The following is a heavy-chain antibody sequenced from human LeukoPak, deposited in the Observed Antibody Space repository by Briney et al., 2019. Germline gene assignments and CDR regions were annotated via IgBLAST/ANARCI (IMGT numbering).Heavy chain of an antibody. J-gene: IGHJ5*02. CDR2: ISSSSSTI. Sequence: GGSLRLSCAASGFTFSSYSMNWVRQAPGKGLEWVSYISSSSSTIYYADSVKGRFTISRDNARNSLYLQMNSLRAEDTAVYYCLQYNSGDTWGQGTLVTVSS. V-gene: IGHV3-48*01. CDR1: GFTFSSYS. CDR3: LQYNSGDT. D-gene: IGHD3-10*01.